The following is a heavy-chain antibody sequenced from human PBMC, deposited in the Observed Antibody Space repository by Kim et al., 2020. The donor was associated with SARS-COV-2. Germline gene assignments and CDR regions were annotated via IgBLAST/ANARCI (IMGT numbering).Heavy chain of an antibody. Sequence: SETLSLTCSVFDGAVDSSAYYWVWIRQPPGKGLEWIGNIYASGLRTYNPSLESRISMSVDTSKNQFSLRLTSLTAADTAVYYCARGRDGSGWYGGLYYVYDMDVWGQGTTVIVSS. D-gene: IGHD6-19*01. V-gene: IGHV4-39*02. J-gene: IGHJ6*02. CDR2: IYASGLR. CDR3: ARGRDGSGWYGGLYYVYDMDV. CDR1: DGAVDSSAYY.